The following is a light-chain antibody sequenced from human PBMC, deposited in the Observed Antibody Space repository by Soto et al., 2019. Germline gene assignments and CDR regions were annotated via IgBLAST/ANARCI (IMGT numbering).Light chain of an antibody. J-gene: IGLJ1*01. Sequence: QSALTQPRSVSGSPRQSVTISCTGTSSDVGGYNYVSWYEQHPVKAPKLMIYDVTKRPSGVPDRFSGSKSGNTASLTISGLQAEDDAAYCCCSYAGSYTWVFGTGTKLTVL. V-gene: IGLV2-11*01. CDR1: SSDVGGYNY. CDR3: CSYAGSYTWV. CDR2: DVT.